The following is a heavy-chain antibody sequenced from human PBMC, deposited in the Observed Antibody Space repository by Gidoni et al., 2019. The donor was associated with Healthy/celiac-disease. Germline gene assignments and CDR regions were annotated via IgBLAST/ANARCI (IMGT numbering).Heavy chain of an antibody. D-gene: IGHD2-2*01. CDR1: GYTFTSYA. Sequence: QVQLVQSGAEVKKPGASVTVSCKASGYTFTSYAMHWVRQAPGQRLEWMGWINAGNGNTKYSQKFQGRVTMTRDTSASTAYMELSSLRSEDTAVYYCARAVTVVVPAAMGYWGQGTLVTVSS. CDR2: INAGNGNT. CDR3: ARAVTVVVPAAMGY. V-gene: IGHV1-3*01. J-gene: IGHJ4*02.